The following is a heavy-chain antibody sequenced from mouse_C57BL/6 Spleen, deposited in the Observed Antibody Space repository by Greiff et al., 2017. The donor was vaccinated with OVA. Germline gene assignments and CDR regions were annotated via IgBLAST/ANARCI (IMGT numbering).Heavy chain of an antibody. CDR1: GYTFAEYT. CDR2: FYPGSGSI. V-gene: IGHV1-62-2*01. D-gene: IGHD2-3*01. Sequence: QVQLQQSGAELVKPGASVKLSCKASGYTFAEYTIHWVKQRSGQGLEWIGWFYPGSGSIKYNEKFKDKATLTADKSSSTVYMELSRLTSEDSAVYFCARHEDKGWLLQGAWFAYWGQGTLVTVSA. J-gene: IGHJ3*01. CDR3: ARHEDKGWLLQGAWFAY.